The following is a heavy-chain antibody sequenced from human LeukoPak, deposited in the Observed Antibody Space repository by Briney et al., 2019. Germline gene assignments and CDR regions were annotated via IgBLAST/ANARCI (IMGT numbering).Heavy chain of an antibody. CDR3: ARVSHLWSGSYNWFDP. CDR1: GGSISSGGYS. CDR2: IYYSGST. V-gene: IGHV4-61*08. J-gene: IGHJ5*02. Sequence: PSETLSLTCAVSGGSISSGGYSWSWIRQPPGKGLEWIGYIYYSGSTNYNPSLKSRVTISVDTSKNQFSLKLSSVTAADTAVYYCARVSHLWSGSYNWFDPWGQGTLVTVSS. D-gene: IGHD3-3*01.